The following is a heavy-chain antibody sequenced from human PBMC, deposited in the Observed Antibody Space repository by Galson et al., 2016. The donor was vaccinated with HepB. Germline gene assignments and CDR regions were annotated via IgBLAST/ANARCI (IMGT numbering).Heavy chain of an antibody. D-gene: IGHD3-9*01. J-gene: IGHJ4*02. CDR1: GFTFRTYT. CDR3: AREPVRLDDLLTGPPKNPDY. Sequence: SLRLSCAASGFTFRTYTMNWVRQAPGKGLDWVSAISGGSSYIFYADSVKGRFTISRDNAKNSLYRQMNSLRAEDTAVYYCAREPVRLDDLLTGPPKNPDYWGQGTLVTVSS. V-gene: IGHV3-21*01. CDR2: ISGGSSYI.